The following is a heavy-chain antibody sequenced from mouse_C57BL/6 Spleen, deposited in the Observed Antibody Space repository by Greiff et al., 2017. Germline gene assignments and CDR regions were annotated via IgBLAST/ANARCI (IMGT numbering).Heavy chain of an antibody. V-gene: IGHV3-8*01. D-gene: IGHD1-1*01. CDR3: ARSRGDYYGSSYVDYFDY. J-gene: IGHJ2*01. Sequence: EVQVVESGPGLAKPSQTLSLTCSVTGYSITSDYWNWIRKFPGNKLEYMGYISYSGSTYYNPSLKSRISITRDTSKNQYYMQLNSVTTEDTATYYCARSRGDYYGSSYVDYFDYWGQGTTLTVSS. CDR1: GYSITSDY. CDR2: ISYSGST.